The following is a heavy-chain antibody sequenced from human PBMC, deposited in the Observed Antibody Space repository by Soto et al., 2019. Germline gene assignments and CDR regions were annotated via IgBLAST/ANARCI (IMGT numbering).Heavy chain of an antibody. CDR3: TRYYYESSGYYVY. CDR2: IRGETNGGTA. CDR1: GFNFANYA. V-gene: IGHV3-49*02. Sequence: RRLSCTGSGFNFANYALTWVRQAPGKGLEWVGFIRGETNGGTADYAASLKGRITISRDDSKSIAYLEINSLQTEDTAVYYCTRYYYESSGYYVYWGQGILVTVSS. J-gene: IGHJ4*02. D-gene: IGHD3-22*01.